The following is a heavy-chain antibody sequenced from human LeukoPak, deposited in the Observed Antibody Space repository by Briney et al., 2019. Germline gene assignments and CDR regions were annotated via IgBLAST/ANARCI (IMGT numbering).Heavy chain of an antibody. CDR1: GFPFTGYA. J-gene: IGHJ4*02. Sequence: GGSLRLSCAASGFPFTGYAMHWVRQAPGKGLEWVAVMSHDRTIKYYADSLKGRFTTSRDNSKNTLYLQMESLRTEDTAVYYCARHRGPSLHSSGYFDYWGQGTLVTVSS. CDR2: MSHDRTIK. CDR3: ARHRGPSLHSSGYFDY. D-gene: IGHD3-22*01. V-gene: IGHV3-30*04.